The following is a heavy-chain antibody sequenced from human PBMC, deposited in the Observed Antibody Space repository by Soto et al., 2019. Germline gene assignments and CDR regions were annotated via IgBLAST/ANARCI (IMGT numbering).Heavy chain of an antibody. V-gene: IGHV3-11*01. D-gene: IGHD3-16*01. CDR1: GFTFRDSY. Sequence: PGGSLRLSCAASGFTFRDSYMSWIRQAPGQGLEWVSYISDVGTTIYYADSVKGRFTISRDDGKNSLYLQMNSLRADDTAVYYCARVAAYYDRRGFYEDYFDSWGQGALVTVSS. CDR2: ISDVGTTI. CDR3: ARVAAYYDRRGFYEDYFDS. J-gene: IGHJ4*02.